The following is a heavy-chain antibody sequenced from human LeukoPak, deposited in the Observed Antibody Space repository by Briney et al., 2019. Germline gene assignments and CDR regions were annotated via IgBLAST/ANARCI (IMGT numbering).Heavy chain of an antibody. D-gene: IGHD1-26*01. CDR3: VTDRSGSYDY. CDR2: IYTSGGT. Sequence: PSETLSLTCTVSGASISSFYWSWIRQPAGKGLEWIGRIYTSGGTNYNPSLKSRVTMSIDTSKNQFSLKLYPVTAADTAVYYCVTDRSGSYDYWGQGILVTVSS. V-gene: IGHV4-4*07. CDR1: GASISSFY. J-gene: IGHJ4*02.